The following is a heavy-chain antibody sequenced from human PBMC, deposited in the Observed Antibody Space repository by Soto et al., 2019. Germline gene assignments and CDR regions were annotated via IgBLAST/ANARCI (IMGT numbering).Heavy chain of an antibody. D-gene: IGHD3-10*01. V-gene: IGHV3-53*01. Sequence: GGSLRLSCAASGFTVSSNYMSWVRQAPGKGLEWVSVIYSGGSTYYADSVKGRFTISRDNSKNTLYLQMNSLRAEDTAVYYWAVGYYGSGSYNYWGQGTLVTVSS. J-gene: IGHJ4*02. CDR1: GFTVSSNY. CDR3: AVGYYGSGSYNY. CDR2: IYSGGST.